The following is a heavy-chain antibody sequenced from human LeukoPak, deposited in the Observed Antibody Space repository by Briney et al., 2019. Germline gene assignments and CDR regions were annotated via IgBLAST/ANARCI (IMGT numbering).Heavy chain of an antibody. V-gene: IGHV1-2*02. Sequence: SSVKVSCKASGYTFTGYYMNWVRQAPGQGLEWMGWINSDSGFTKYAQKFQGRVTMTRDTSITTVYMDLTRLTSDDTAVYYCARNFDMKGFDPWGQGTLVTVSS. CDR3: ARNFDMKGFDP. J-gene: IGHJ5*02. CDR1: GYTFTGYY. D-gene: IGHD3-9*01. CDR2: INSDSGFT.